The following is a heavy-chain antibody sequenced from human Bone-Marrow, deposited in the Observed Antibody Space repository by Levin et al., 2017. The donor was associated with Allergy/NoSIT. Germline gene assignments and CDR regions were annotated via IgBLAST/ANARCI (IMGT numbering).Heavy chain of an antibody. D-gene: IGHD6-19*01. J-gene: IGHJ1*01. CDR3: ARGASGWSSEH. CDR1: VFSLNNYD. CDR2: ILYDGSNE. Sequence: GGSLRLSCAASVFSLNNYDMHWVRQAPGKGLEWVAVILYDGSNEFYADSVKGRFTISRDTSKNTLFLQMNSLTIDDTAVYYCARGASGWSSEHWGQGTLVTVSP. V-gene: IGHV3-30*03.